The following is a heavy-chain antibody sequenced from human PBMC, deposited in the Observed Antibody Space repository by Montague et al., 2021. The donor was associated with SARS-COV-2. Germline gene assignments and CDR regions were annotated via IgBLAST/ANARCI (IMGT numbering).Heavy chain of an antibody. CDR2: ISSSSSYI. V-gene: IGHV3-21*01. D-gene: IGHD3-10*01. CDR3: ARDPLDYGLWSSGSYYNAYYYYYGMDV. Sequence: SLRLSCAASGFTFSSYSMNWVRQAPRKGLEWVSSISSSSSYIYYADSVKGRFTISRDNAKNSLYPQMNSLRAEDTAVYYCARDPLDYGLWSSGSYYNAYYYYYGMDVWGQGITVTVS. J-gene: IGHJ6*02. CDR1: GFTFSSYS.